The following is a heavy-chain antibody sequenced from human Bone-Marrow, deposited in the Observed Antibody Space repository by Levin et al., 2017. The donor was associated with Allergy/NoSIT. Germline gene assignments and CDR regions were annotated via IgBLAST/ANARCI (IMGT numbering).Heavy chain of an antibody. CDR1: GFTFSSYA. Sequence: GGSLRLSCAASGFTFSSYAMHWVRQAPGKGLEYVSAITSDGDSTYYANSVKGGFTISRDNSKNTLYLQMGSLRAEDMAVYYCARVRSGSYRYGMDVWGQGTTVTVSS. CDR2: ITSDGDST. V-gene: IGHV3-64*01. CDR3: ARVRSGSYRYGMDV. D-gene: IGHD1-26*01. J-gene: IGHJ6*02.